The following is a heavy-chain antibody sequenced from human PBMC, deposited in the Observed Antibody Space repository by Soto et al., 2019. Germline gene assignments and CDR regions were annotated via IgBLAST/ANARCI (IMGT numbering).Heavy chain of an antibody. CDR1: GFTFGDFW. CDR3: ARELGRTAAGYYYYDAMDV. J-gene: IGHJ6*02. Sequence: PGGSLRLSCAASGFTFGDFWINWVRQAPGKGLEWVANIKEDGIEKYFLDSVKGRFTISRDNAKNSLYLQINSLRAEDTGVYYCARELGRTAAGYYYYDAMDVWGQGTTLTVSS. V-gene: IGHV3-7*01. CDR2: IKEDGIEK. D-gene: IGHD2-2*01.